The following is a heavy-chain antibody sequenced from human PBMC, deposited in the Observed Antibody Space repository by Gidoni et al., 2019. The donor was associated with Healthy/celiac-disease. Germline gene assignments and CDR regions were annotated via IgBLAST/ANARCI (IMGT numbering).Heavy chain of an antibody. D-gene: IGHD3-3*01. J-gene: IGHJ6*02. CDR1: GFTFSSYG. Sequence: QVQLVESGGGVVQPGRSLRRPCAESGFTFSSYGMHWVRQAPGKGLEWVAVIWYDGSNKYYADSVKGRFTISRDNSKNTLYLQMNSLRAEDTAVYYCAREFVGGVVIIDRYSGGMDVWGQGTTVTVSS. CDR2: IWYDGSNK. V-gene: IGHV3-33*01. CDR3: AREFVGGVVIIDRYSGGMDV.